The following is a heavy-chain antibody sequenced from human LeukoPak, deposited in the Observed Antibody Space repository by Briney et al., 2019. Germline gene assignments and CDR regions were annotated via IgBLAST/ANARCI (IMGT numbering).Heavy chain of an antibody. Sequence: GSLRLSCAASGFTFTAYTINWVRQAPGKGLEWVSVIYSGGSTYYADSVKGRFTISRDNSKNTLYLQMNSLRAEDTAVYYCARSPRDGYNYGYYYYMDVWGKGTTVTVSS. CDR1: GFTFTAYT. CDR2: IYSGGST. V-gene: IGHV3-66*01. J-gene: IGHJ6*03. D-gene: IGHD5-24*01. CDR3: ARSPRDGYNYGYYYYMDV.